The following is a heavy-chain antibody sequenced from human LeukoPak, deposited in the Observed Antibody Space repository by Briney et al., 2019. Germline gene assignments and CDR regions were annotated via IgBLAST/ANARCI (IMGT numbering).Heavy chain of an antibody. CDR1: GFTISDYS. CDR3: VKDGAQPGYYFDF. V-gene: IGHV3-23*01. J-gene: IGHJ4*02. Sequence: QTGGSLRLSCAASGFTISDYSMSWVRQAPGKGLEWVSVINAGGDKTNYTDSVKGRFITSRDNFRDTLYLQMHSLRAEDTAVYFCVKDGAQPGYYFDFWGQGSLVAVSS. D-gene: IGHD1-26*01. CDR2: INAGGDKT.